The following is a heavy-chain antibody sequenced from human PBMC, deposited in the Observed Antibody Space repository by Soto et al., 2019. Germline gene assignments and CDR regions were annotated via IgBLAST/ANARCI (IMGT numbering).Heavy chain of an antibody. CDR1: GYTFSDFD. Sequence: GASVKVSCKASGYTFSDFDINWLRQASGQGPEWMGWMNAKSGDTFFAQRFQGKFNMTWDTSLSTAYMEVGSLTSDGTAIYYCARGNPFNYAGFDVWGQGTTVTVSS. V-gene: IGHV1-8*01. J-gene: IGHJ6*02. D-gene: IGHD3-16*01. CDR2: MNAKSGDT. CDR3: ARGNPFNYAGFDV.